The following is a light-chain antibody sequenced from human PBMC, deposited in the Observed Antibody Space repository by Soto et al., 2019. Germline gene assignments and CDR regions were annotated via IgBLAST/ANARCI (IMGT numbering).Light chain of an antibody. CDR2: EGS. V-gene: IGLV2-23*01. CDR3: CSFTSGATWV. CDR1: SSDVGSYNL. Sequence: QSALTQPASVSGSPGQSITISCTGTSSDVGSYNLVSWYQQHPGKVPELMIYEGSKRPSGVSNRFSGSKSGNTASLTISGLQPEDEAAYYCCSFTSGATWVFGGGTKLTVL. J-gene: IGLJ3*02.